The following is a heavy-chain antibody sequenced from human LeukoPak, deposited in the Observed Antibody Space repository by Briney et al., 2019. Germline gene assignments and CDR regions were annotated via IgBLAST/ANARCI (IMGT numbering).Heavy chain of an antibody. CDR3: ARVAFEDYVWGSYRRPYY. J-gene: IGHJ4*02. V-gene: IGHV3-21*01. CDR2: ISSSSSHR. Sequence: PGGSLRLSCAASGFTFSSYSMTWVRQAPGKGLEWGSSISSSSSHRYYADSVKGRFTISRDNAKNSLYLQMNSLRAEDTAVYYCARVAFEDYVWGSYRRPYYWGQGTLVTVSS. D-gene: IGHD3-16*02. CDR1: GFTFSSYS.